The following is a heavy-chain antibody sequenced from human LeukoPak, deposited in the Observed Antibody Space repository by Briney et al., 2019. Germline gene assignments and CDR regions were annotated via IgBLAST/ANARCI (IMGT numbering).Heavy chain of an antibody. J-gene: IGHJ4*02. CDR3: ARDPDGGFDY. CDR2: MNPSGST. D-gene: IGHD5-24*01. V-gene: IGHV4-34*01. Sequence: SETLSLTCAVYGGSFSGYYWTWIRQTPEKGLEWIGEMNPSGSTSYNPSLKSRVTISVDTSKNQFSLKLSSVTAADTAVYYCARDPDGGFDYWGQGTLVTVSS. CDR1: GGSFSGYY.